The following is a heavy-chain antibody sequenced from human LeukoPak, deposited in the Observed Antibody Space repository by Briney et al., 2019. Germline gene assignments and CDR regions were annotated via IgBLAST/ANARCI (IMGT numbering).Heavy chain of an antibody. D-gene: IGHD5-18*01. Sequence: PGGSLRLSCATSGFTFDDYAMHWVRQAPGKGLEWVSGISWNSGSIGYADSVKGRFTISRDNAKNSLYLQMNSLRAEDTALYYCAKFAEGYSYGLYYYGMDVWGQGTTVTVSS. CDR1: GFTFDDYA. V-gene: IGHV3-9*01. CDR3: AKFAEGYSYGLYYYGMDV. CDR2: ISWNSGSI. J-gene: IGHJ6*02.